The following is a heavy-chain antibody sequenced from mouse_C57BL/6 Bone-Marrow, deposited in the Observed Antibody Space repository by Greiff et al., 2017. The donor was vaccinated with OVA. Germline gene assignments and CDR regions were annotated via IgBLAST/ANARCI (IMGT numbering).Heavy chain of an antibody. CDR1: GFTFSSYG. Sequence: EVTLVESGGDLVKPGGSLKLSCAASGFTFSSYGMSWVRQTPDKRLEWVATISSGGSYTYYPDSVKGRFTISRDNAKNTLYLQMSSLKSEDTAMYYCARKGLRRSWFAYWGQGTLVTVSA. J-gene: IGHJ3*01. CDR3: ARKGLRRSWFAY. CDR2: ISSGGSYT. V-gene: IGHV5-6*02. D-gene: IGHD2-4*01.